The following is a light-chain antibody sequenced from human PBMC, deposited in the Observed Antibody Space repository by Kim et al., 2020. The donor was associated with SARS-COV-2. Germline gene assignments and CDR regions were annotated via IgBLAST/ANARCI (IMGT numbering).Light chain of an antibody. Sequence: SVNLTCTLSSGHSSYAIAWHQQQPAQGPRFLMNLNSDGGDSKGDGLPDRFSGSSSGAERYLPITSLQSEDEADYYWQTWGTGIHWVFGGGTQLTVL. CDR1: SGHSSYA. CDR2: LNSDGGD. V-gene: IGLV4-69*01. J-gene: IGLJ3*02. CDR3: QTWGTGIHWV.